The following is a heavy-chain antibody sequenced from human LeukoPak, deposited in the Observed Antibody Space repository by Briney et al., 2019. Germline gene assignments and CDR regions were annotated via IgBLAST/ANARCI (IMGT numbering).Heavy chain of an antibody. CDR3: ARVYYYDSSGYGYYFDY. CDR2: ISAYNGNT. Sequence: ASVKVSCKASGYTFTSYGISWVRQAPGQGLEWMGWISAYNGNTNYAQKLQGRVTMTTDTSTSTAYMELRSLRSDDTAVYYCARVYYYDSSGYGYYFDYWGQGTLVTVSS. J-gene: IGHJ4*02. V-gene: IGHV1-18*01. D-gene: IGHD3-22*01. CDR1: GYTFTSYG.